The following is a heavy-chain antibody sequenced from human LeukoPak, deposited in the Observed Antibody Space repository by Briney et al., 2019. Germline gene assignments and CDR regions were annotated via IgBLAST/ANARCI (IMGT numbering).Heavy chain of an antibody. Sequence: GGSLRLSCAASGFTFSSYSMHWVRQAPGKGLEWVSSISSSTTYIYYADSVRGRFTISRDNAKNSLSLQMNSLRAEDTAVYYCARDPRRGLSYIAAASLWFDLWGQGTLVTVSS. J-gene: IGHJ5*02. CDR2: ISSSTTYI. CDR1: GFTFSSYS. V-gene: IGHV3-21*01. CDR3: ARDPRRGLSYIAAASLWFDL. D-gene: IGHD6-13*01.